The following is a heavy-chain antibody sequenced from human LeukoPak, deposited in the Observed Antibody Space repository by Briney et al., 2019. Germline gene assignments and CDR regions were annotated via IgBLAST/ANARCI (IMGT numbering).Heavy chain of an antibody. Sequence: GASVKVSCKASGYTFTSYGISWVRQAPGQGLEWMGWISAYNGNTNYAQKLQGRVTMTTDTSTSTAYMELRSLRSDDTAVYYCARDPNGSGSESVEYFDYWGQGTLVTVSS. J-gene: IGHJ4*02. CDR1: GYTFTSYG. CDR3: ARDPNGSGSESVEYFDY. V-gene: IGHV1-18*01. D-gene: IGHD3-10*01. CDR2: ISAYNGNT.